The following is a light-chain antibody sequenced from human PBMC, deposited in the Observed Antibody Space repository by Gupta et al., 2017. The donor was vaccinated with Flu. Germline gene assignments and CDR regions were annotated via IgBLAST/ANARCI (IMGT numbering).Light chain of an antibody. J-gene: IGKJ3*01. CDR1: QSISSY. CDR2: AAS. Sequence: DIQMTQSPSSLPASVADRATITCRASQSISSYLNWYQQKPGKAPKLLIYAASSLQIGVPSRFSGSGSGTDFTLTISRLQPEDFATYYCLQSDSTSFTFGHGTKVDIK. V-gene: IGKV1-39*01. CDR3: LQSDSTSFT.